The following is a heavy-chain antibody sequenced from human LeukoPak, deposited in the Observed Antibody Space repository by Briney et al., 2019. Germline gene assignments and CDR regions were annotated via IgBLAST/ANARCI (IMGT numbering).Heavy chain of an antibody. Sequence: PSETLSLTCTVSGGSISSSSYSWGWIRQPPGKGLEWIGSIYYSGSTYYNPSLKSRVTISVDTSKNQFSLKLSSVTAADTAVYYCASTTVTTPFDYWGQGTLVTVSS. CDR1: GGSISSSSYS. CDR2: IYYSGST. D-gene: IGHD4-11*01. J-gene: IGHJ4*02. V-gene: IGHV4-39*01. CDR3: ASTTVTTPFDY.